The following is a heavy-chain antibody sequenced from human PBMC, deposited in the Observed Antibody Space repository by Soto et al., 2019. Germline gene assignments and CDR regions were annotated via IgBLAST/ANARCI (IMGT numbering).Heavy chain of an antibody. J-gene: IGHJ4*02. CDR2: INAGNGNT. V-gene: IGHV1-3*05. CDR1: GYTFTGYA. D-gene: IGHD6-19*01. Sequence: QVQLVQSGAEEKKPGASVKVSCRASGYTFTGYAMHWVRQAPGQRLEWMGWINAGNGNTKYSQKFQGRVTITRDTSASTAYMELSSVRSEDTPVYYCARAVAVPADFDYWGQGTLVTVSS. CDR3: ARAVAVPADFDY.